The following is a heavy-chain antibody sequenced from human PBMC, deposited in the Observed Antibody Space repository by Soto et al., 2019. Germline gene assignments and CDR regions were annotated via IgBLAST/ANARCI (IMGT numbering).Heavy chain of an antibody. D-gene: IGHD6-13*01. CDR3: AHRIAAPGRNLDY. V-gene: IGHV2-5*01. Sequence: QITLKESGPTLVRPTQTLTLTCTVSGFSLRTDAVGVAWIRQSPGKALEWLGIIYWNGEKRYKSSLQTSLTITRDTSKNQVVLTMTDMAPLDTATYFCAHRIAAPGRNLDYWGQGVLVTVSS. J-gene: IGHJ4*02. CDR2: IYWNGEK. CDR1: GFSLRTDAVG.